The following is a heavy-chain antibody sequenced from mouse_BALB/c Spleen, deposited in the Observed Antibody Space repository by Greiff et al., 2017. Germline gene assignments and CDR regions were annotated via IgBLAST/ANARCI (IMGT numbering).Heavy chain of an antibody. Sequence: VQLQQSGPELVKPGASVKISCKASGYSFTGYYMHWVKQSPENSLEWIGEINPSTGGTSYNQKFQGKATITADTSSNTAYLQLSSLTSEDTAVYYCARGVYYGNYGAMDYWGQGTSVTVSS. CDR1: GYSFTGYY. D-gene: IGHD2-1*01. CDR3: ARGVYYGNYGAMDY. J-gene: IGHJ4*01. CDR2: INPSTGGT. V-gene: IGHV1-42*01.